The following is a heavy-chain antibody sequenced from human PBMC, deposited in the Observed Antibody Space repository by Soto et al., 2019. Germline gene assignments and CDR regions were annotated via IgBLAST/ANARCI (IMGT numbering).Heavy chain of an antibody. V-gene: IGHV1-18*01. Sequence: QVHLVQSGAEVKNPGASVKVSCQCSGYDFTTYGITWVRQAPGQGLEWMAWISAHNGNTNYAPNLQGRVTVPRDTATSTAYMELRSLRSDDTAVYYCARGRYGDYWGQGALVTVSS. CDR1: GYDFTTYG. CDR3: ARGRYGDY. CDR2: ISAHNGNT. D-gene: IGHD1-1*01. J-gene: IGHJ4*02.